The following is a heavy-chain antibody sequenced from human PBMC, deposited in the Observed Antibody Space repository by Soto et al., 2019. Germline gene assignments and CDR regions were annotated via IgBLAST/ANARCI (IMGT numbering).Heavy chain of an antibody. V-gene: IGHV3-30*18. CDR3: AKEGRPPPRANYYFDY. CDR1: GFTFRSYG. J-gene: IGHJ4*02. Sequence: GGSLRLSCAASGFTFRSYGMHWVRQAPGKGLEWGAGISYDGSNKYYADSVKGRFTISRYNSKNTLYLQMNSLRAEDTAVYDCAKEGRPPPRANYYFDYWGQGTLVTVS. D-gene: IGHD1-26*01. CDR2: ISYDGSNK.